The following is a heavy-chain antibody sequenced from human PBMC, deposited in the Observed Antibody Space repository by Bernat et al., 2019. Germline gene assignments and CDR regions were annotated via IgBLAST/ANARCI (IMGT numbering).Heavy chain of an antibody. CDR3: ARDQRELRLSGAFDI. V-gene: IGHV3-66*01. CDR2: IYSGGST. Sequence: EVQLVESGGGLVQPGGSLRLSCAASGFTVSSNYMSWVRQAPGKGLEWVSVIYSGGSTYYADSVKDRFTISRDNSKNTLYLQMNSLRAEDTAVYYCARDQRELRLSGAFDIWGQGTMVTVSS. CDR1: GFTVSSNY. J-gene: IGHJ3*02. D-gene: IGHD1-26*01.